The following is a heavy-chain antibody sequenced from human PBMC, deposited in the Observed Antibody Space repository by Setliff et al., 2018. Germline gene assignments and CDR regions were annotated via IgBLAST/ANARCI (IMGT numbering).Heavy chain of an antibody. V-gene: IGHV4-4*08. CDR2: MHAGGNI. J-gene: IGHJ6*03. CDR3: ARGRLSFGSYGSGNQWKYYYYMDV. Sequence: PSETLSLTCSVSGDSLRNDYWTWIRQPPGKGLEWIGNMHAGGNINYNPSLKSRVTLSLATSKGQFSLNLTSVTAADTAIYYCARGRLSFGSYGSGNQWKYYYYMDVWGKGTTVTVSS. CDR1: GDSLRNDY. D-gene: IGHD3-10*01.